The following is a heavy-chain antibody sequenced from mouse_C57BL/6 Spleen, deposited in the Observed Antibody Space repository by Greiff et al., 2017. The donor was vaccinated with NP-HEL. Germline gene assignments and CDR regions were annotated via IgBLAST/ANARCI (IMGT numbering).Heavy chain of an antibody. CDR1: GYAFSSYW. CDR3: ARRGGYITTVVADFDY. V-gene: IGHV1-80*01. CDR2: IYPGDGDT. D-gene: IGHD1-1*01. J-gene: IGHJ2*01. Sequence: QVQLQQSGAELVKPGASVKISCKASGYAFSSYWMNWVKQRPGKGLEWIGQIYPGDGDTNYNGKFKGKATLTADKSSSTAYMQLSSLTSEDSAVYFCARRGGYITTVVADFDYWGQGTTLTVSS.